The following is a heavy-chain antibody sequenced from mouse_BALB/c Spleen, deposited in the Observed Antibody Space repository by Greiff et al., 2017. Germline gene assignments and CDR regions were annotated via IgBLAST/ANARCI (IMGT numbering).Heavy chain of an antibody. CDR2: IDPENGNT. J-gene: IGHJ3*01. Sequence: EVQLQQSGAELVRPGALVKLSCKASGFNIKDYYMHWVKQRPEQGLEWIGWIDPENGNTIYDPKFQGKASITADTSSNTAYLQLSSLTSEDTAVYYCARGEGGFAHWGQGTLVTVSA. CDR1: GFNIKDYY. V-gene: IGHV14-1*02. CDR3: ARGEGGFAH.